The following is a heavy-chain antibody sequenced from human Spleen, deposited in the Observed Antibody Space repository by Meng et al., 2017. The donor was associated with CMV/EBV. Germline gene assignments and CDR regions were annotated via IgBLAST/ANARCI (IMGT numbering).Heavy chain of an antibody. D-gene: IGHD5-18*01. CDR2: IKQDGREK. CDR3: ARLTTAMVKGGNYYYYGMDV. CDR1: GFTFSSYR. J-gene: IGHJ6*02. V-gene: IGHV3-7*01. Sequence: GESLKISCAASGFTFSSYRMNWVRQAPGKGLEWVANIKQDGREKYYVDSVKGRFTISRDNAKNPLYLQMNSLRAEDTAVYYCARLTTAMVKGGNYYYYGMDVWGQGTTVTVSS.